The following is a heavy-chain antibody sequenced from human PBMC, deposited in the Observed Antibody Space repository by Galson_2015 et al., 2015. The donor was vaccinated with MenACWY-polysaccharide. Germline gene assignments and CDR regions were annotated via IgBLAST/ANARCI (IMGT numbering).Heavy chain of an antibody. CDR2: IYTSGGT. CDR1: GGSVSSYF. D-gene: IGHD3-10*01. J-gene: IGHJ4*02. V-gene: IGHV4-4*07. CDR3: ARDDGSYYYFDN. Sequence: TLSLTCIVSGGSVSSYFWSWIRQPAGKGLEWIGRIYTSGGTNYNPSLKSRVTVSVDRSKNQFSLKLSSVTAADTAVYYCARDDGSYYYFDNWGQGTLVTVSS.